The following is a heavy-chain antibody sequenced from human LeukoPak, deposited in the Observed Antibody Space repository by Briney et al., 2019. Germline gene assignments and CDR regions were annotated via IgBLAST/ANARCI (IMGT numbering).Heavy chain of an antibody. D-gene: IGHD2-2*01. V-gene: IGHV4-31*03. CDR3: ARSFDCSSTSCYAPYYYYGMDV. CDR1: GGSISSGGYY. Sequence: PSETLSLTCTVSGGSISSGGYYWSWIRQHPGKGLEWIGYIYYSGSTYYNPSLKSRVTISVDTSKNQFSLKLSSVTAADTAVYYCARSFDCSSTSCYAPYYYYGMDVWGQGTTVTVSS. J-gene: IGHJ6*02. CDR2: IYYSGST.